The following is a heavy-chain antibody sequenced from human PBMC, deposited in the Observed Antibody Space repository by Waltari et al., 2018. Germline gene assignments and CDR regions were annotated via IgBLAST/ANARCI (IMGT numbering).Heavy chain of an antibody. J-gene: IGHJ4*02. CDR1: GYTFTNYY. Sequence: QVQLVQSGAEVERPGASVRISCKASGYTFTNYYVHWLRPAPGRGFAWLGIIDPDGGGTTYAPKFRDRLSLTRDTSTSVLYMALDNLNSDDSAIYFCARGRGTLGQLLVTYWGQGTQVLVSS. CDR3: ARGRGTLGQLLVTY. D-gene: IGHD6-13*01. CDR2: IDPDGGGT. V-gene: IGHV1-46*01.